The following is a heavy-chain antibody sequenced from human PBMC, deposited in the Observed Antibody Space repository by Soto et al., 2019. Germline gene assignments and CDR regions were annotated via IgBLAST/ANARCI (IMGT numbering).Heavy chain of an antibody. V-gene: IGHV1-18*01. Sequence: QAQLVQSGAEVKKPGASVKVSCRASGYTFSSYGYAWVRQAPGQGLEWMGWISAYNGDTNYAQKFQGRVTLTTDTSPTTAYMELRNLGSDDTAVYYCARSGAYCTSITCLFDSFWGLGTLVTVSS. CDR2: ISAYNGDT. CDR1: GYTFSSYG. J-gene: IGHJ1*01. CDR3: ARSGAYCTSITCLFDSF. D-gene: IGHD2-8*01.